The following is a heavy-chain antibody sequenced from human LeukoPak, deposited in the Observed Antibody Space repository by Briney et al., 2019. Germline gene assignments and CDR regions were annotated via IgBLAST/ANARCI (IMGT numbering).Heavy chain of an antibody. CDR3: ATYSSSNGREFQY. V-gene: IGHV3-7*01. CDR1: GFTFSNYW. Sequence: GGSLRLSCEGSGFTFSNYWMSWVRQAPGKGLEWVVNIQQHGSETYYGDSVKGRFTISRDNAKNSLYLQMNSLRAEDTAAYYCATYSSSNGREFQYWGQGTLVTVSS. D-gene: IGHD2-2*01. CDR2: IQQHGSET. J-gene: IGHJ1*01.